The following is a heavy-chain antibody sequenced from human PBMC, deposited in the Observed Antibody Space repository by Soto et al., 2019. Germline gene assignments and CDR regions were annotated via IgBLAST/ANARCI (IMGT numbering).Heavy chain of an antibody. CDR3: ARWLRPYYFDY. J-gene: IGHJ4*02. CDR1: GGSISSYY. CDR2: IDYSGSS. V-gene: IGHV4-59*01. D-gene: IGHD5-12*01. Sequence: QVQLQESGPGLVKPSETLSLTCTVSGGSISSYYWSWIRQPPGKGLEWIGCIDYSGSSNYNPSLKSRVTISVDTSKNQFSLKLSSVTAADTAVYYCARWLRPYYFDYWGQGTLVTVSS.